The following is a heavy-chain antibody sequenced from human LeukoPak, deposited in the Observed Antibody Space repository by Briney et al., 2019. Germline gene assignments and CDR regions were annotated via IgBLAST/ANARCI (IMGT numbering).Heavy chain of an antibody. Sequence: GGSLRLSCAASGFTFSSYSMNWVRQAPGKGLEWVSSISSSSSYVYYADSVKGRFTISRDNAKNSLYLQMNSLRAEDTAVYYCARVQSGITMVRGVIKYYYYGMDVWGKGTTVTVSS. J-gene: IGHJ6*04. CDR3: ARVQSGITMVRGVIKYYYYGMDV. D-gene: IGHD3-10*01. V-gene: IGHV3-21*01. CDR2: ISSSSSYV. CDR1: GFTFSSYS.